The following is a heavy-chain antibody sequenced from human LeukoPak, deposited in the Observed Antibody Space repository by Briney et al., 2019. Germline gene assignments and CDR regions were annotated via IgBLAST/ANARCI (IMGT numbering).Heavy chain of an antibody. Sequence: GASVKVSCKASGDTFTNYGINWGRQAPGQGLEWMGWISAYNGNTNYAQKLQGRVTMTTDTSTSTAYMELRSLRSDDTAVYYCARGPLAARSLSPVALYAFDIWGQGTMVTVSS. CDR2: ISAYNGNT. J-gene: IGHJ3*02. CDR1: GDTFTNYG. V-gene: IGHV1-18*01. D-gene: IGHD6-6*01. CDR3: ARGPLAARSLSPVALYAFDI.